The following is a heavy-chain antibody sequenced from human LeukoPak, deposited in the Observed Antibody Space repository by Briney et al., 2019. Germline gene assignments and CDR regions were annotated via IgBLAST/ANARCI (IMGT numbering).Heavy chain of an antibody. V-gene: IGHV1-69*04. CDR1: GGTFSSYA. J-gene: IGHJ6*02. CDR2: IIPILGIA. Sequence: ASVKVSCKASGGTFSSYAISWVRQAPGQGLEWMGRIIPILGIANYAQKFQGRVTITADKSTSTAYMELSGLRSEDTAVYYCARVNFARYYCSSTSCYDYYYYGMDVWGQGTTVTVSS. CDR3: ARVNFARYYCSSTSCYDYYYYGMDV. D-gene: IGHD2-2*01.